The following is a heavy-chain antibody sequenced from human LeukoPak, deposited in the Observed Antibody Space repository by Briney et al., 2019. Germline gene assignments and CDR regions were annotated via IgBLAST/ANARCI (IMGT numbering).Heavy chain of an antibody. CDR3: AKQSGSYYSLVY. CDR1: GFTFSSYG. CDR2: ISYDGSNK. V-gene: IGHV3-30*18. D-gene: IGHD1-26*01. Sequence: GGSLRLSCAASGFTFSSYGMHWVRQAPGKGLEWVAVISYDGSNKYYADSVKGRFTISRDNSKNTLYLQMNSLRAEDTAVYYCAKQSGSYYSLVYWGQGTLVTVSS. J-gene: IGHJ4*02.